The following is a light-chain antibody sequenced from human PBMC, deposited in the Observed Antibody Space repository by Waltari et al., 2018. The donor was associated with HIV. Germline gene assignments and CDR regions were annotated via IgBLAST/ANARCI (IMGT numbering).Light chain of an antibody. CDR3: QVWDSRGAHVV. J-gene: IGLJ2*01. V-gene: IGLV3-21*02. CDR1: NIGRMS. CDR2: DAT. Sequence: YVLTQPPSVSVAPGQTARITCGGDNIGRMSVHWYQQTPGQAPVLVVYDATGRPSRIPERFSGSNSGNTATLTISSVEVGDEADYYCQVWDSRGAHVVFGGGTKPTVL.